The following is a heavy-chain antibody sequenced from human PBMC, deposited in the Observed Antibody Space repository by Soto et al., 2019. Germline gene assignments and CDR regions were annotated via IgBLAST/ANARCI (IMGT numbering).Heavy chain of an antibody. CDR3: ARVALPPDCGGDCYVSDY. CDR2: IIPIFGTA. D-gene: IGHD2-21*02. V-gene: IGHV1-69*12. Sequence: QVQLVQSGAEVKKPGSSVKVSCKASGGTFSSYAISWVRQAPGQGLEWMGGIIPIFGTANYAQKFQGRVTITADESTSTAYMELSSLRSEDTAVYYCARVALPPDCGGDCYVSDYWGQGTLVTVSS. J-gene: IGHJ4*02. CDR1: GGTFSSYA.